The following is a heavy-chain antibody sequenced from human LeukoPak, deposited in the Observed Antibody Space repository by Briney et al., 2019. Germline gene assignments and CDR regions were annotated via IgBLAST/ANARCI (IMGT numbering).Heavy chain of an antibody. CDR1: GGSISTYY. Sequence: SETLSLTCTVSGGSISTYYCNWIRQPPGEGLDRMGNIYKSGSSNYNRALKSRVTISVDTSKNQFSLKLSSVTAADTAVYYCARAFFSSAYYPNWFDPWGQGTLVTVSS. CDR3: ARAFFSSAYYPNWFDP. CDR2: IYKSGSS. D-gene: IGHD3-22*01. V-gene: IGHV4-59*01. J-gene: IGHJ5*02.